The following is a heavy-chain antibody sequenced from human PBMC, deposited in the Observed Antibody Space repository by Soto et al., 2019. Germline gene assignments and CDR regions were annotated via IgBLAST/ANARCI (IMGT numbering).Heavy chain of an antibody. CDR1: GFTFTSYG. CDR2: ISYDGGLQ. D-gene: IGHD5-18*01. V-gene: IGHV3-30*03. CDR3: VSDRGYGHASVPYS. Sequence: QAHLVESGGGVVQPGRSLRLSCAASGFTFTSYGMHWVRQAPGTRLEWVAVISYDGGLQHYADSVKGRFTISRDNSKNMVLLQMNSLRAEATVVYYCVSDRGYGHASVPYSWGPGTLVSVS. J-gene: IGHJ4*02.